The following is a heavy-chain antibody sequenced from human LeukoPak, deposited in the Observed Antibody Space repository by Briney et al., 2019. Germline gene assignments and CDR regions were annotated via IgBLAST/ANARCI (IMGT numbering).Heavy chain of an antibody. Sequence: GGSLRLSCAASVFSFSSDCMSWARQAPWKGREWVANMKQDGYEKYYVDSVKGRFTISRDNAKNSLYLQMNSLGADDTAVYYCSRDKIVGPTTLDHWGQGTLVTVSS. V-gene: IGHV3-7*01. J-gene: IGHJ4*02. D-gene: IGHD1-26*01. CDR3: SRDKIVGPTTLDH. CDR1: VFSFSSDC. CDR2: MKQDGYEK.